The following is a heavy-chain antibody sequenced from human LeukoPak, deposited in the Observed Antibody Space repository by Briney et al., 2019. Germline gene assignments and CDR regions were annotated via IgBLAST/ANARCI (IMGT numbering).Heavy chain of an antibody. J-gene: IGHJ4*02. CDR2: IYYTGST. CDR3: ARRYGSGSSGTFDY. CDR1: GDSINNFY. D-gene: IGHD3-10*01. Sequence: SETLSLTCTISGDSINNFYWRWIRQPPGKGREWIGYIYYTGSTNYNPSLKSRVTISLATSKNQFSLKLNSVTAADTAVYYCARRYGSGSSGTFDYWREPTLLTVSS. V-gene: IGHV4-59*01.